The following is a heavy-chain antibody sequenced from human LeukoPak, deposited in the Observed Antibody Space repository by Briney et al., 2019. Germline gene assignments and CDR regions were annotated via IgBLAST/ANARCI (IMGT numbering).Heavy chain of an antibody. D-gene: IGHD3-10*01. J-gene: IGHJ5*02. CDR3: ARDLPSYYFDSGNMFDP. Sequence: SETLSLTCTVSGGSISNFYWSWIRQPAGKGLEWIGRIYSSGRTNYNSSLKSRVAMSIDTSNNQFSLKLSSVTAADTAVYYCARDLPSYYFDSGNMFDPWGQGTLVTVSS. V-gene: IGHV4-4*07. CDR1: GGSISNFY. CDR2: IYSSGRT.